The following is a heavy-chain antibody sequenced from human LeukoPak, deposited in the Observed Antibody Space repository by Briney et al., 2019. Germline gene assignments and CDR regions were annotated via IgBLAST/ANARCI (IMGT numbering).Heavy chain of an antibody. Sequence: GGSLRLSCAASGFTFSTSSMNWVRQVPGKGLEWVSSISSASTFIHYANSVKGRFTISRDNANKSVYLQMNSLRAEDTAVYYCARDDCSSTRRYTVDYWGQGILVTVSS. CDR3: ARDDCSSTRRYTVDY. V-gene: IGHV3-21*01. CDR2: ISSASTFI. CDR1: GFTFSTSS. D-gene: IGHD2-2*02. J-gene: IGHJ4*02.